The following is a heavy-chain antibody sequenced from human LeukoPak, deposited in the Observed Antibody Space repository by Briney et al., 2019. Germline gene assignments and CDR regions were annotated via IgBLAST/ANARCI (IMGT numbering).Heavy chain of an antibody. V-gene: IGHV4-34*01. Sequence: SETLSLTCTVSGGSISSYYWSWIRQPPGKGLEWIGEINHSGSTNYNPSLKSRVTISVDTSKNQFSLKLSSVTAADTAVYYCARGPLRAIFGVVLDYWGQGTLVTVSS. J-gene: IGHJ4*02. CDR1: GGSISSYY. CDR3: ARGPLRAIFGVVLDY. CDR2: INHSGST. D-gene: IGHD3-3*01.